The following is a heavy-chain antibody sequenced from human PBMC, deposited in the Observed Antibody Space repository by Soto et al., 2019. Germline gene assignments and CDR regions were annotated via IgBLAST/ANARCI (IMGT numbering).Heavy chain of an antibody. CDR1: GYTFTGYY. CDR2: INPNSGGT. Sequence: ASVKVSCKASGYTFTGYYMHWVRQATGQGLEWMGWINPNSGGTNYAQKFQGWVTMTRDTSISTAYMELSRLRSDDTAVYYCARAERNYDILTEGGFDIWGQGTMVTVSS. V-gene: IGHV1-2*04. D-gene: IGHD3-9*01. CDR3: ARAERNYDILTEGGFDI. J-gene: IGHJ3*02.